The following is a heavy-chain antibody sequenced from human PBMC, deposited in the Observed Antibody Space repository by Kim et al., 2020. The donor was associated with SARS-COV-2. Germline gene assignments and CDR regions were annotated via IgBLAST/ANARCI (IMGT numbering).Heavy chain of an antibody. CDR3: ARDRESYYYGSGSYVKFFDY. J-gene: IGHJ4*02. D-gene: IGHD3-10*01. V-gene: IGHV4-34*01. Sequence: SETLSLTCAVYGGSFSGYYWSWIRQPPGNGLEWIGEINHSGSTNYNPSLKSRVTISVDTSKNQFSLKLSSVTAADTAVYYCARDRESYYYGSGSYVKFFDYWGQGTLVTVSS. CDR1: GGSFSGYY. CDR2: INHSGST.